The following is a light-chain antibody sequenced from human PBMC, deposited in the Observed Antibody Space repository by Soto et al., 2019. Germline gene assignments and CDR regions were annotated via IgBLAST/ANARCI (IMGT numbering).Light chain of an antibody. CDR1: QSVSSY. CDR2: DAS. Sequence: EIVLTQSPATLSLSPGERATLSCRASQSVSSYLAWYQQKPGQAPRLPIYDASNRATGIPARFSGSGSGTDFTLTISSLEPEDFAVYYCQQRSNWRETFGQGTKVDIK. V-gene: IGKV3-11*01. CDR3: QQRSNWRET. J-gene: IGKJ1*01.